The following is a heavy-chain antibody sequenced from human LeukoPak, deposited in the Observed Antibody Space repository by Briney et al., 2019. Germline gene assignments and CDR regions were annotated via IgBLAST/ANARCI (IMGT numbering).Heavy chain of an antibody. D-gene: IGHD1-26*01. J-gene: IGHJ6*03. V-gene: IGHV3-11*01. CDR2: ISSSGSTI. CDR3: ARAIVGATIIYYYYYYMDV. Sequence: PGGSLRLSCAASGFTFSDYYMSWIRQAPGKGLEWVSYISSSGSTIYYADSVKGRFTISRDNAKNSLYLQMNSLRAEDTAVYYCARAIVGATIIYYYYYYMDVWGKGTTVTISS. CDR1: GFTFSDYY.